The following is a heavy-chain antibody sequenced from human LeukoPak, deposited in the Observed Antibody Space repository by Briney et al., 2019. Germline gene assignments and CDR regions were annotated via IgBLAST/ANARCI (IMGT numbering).Heavy chain of an antibody. CDR1: GYTFTSYD. V-gene: IGHV1-8*01. CDR2: MNPNSGNT. CDR3: ARGLRARYSSSSNYYYYYMDV. D-gene: IGHD6-6*01. Sequence: GASVKVSCKASGYTFTSYDINWVRQATGQGLEWMGWMNPNSGNTGYAQKFQGRVTMTRNTSISTAYMELSSLRSEDTAVYYCARGLRARYSSSSNYYYYYMDVWGKGTTVTVSS. J-gene: IGHJ6*03.